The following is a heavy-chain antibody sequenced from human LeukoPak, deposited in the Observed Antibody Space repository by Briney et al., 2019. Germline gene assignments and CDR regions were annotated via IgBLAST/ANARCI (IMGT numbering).Heavy chain of an antibody. CDR2: ISWNSGSI. D-gene: IGHD6-19*01. CDR3: AKDNRRHYTSGPNPDSLH. Sequence: GGSLRLSCAGSGFIFNNYAMHWVRQPPGKGLEWVSGISWNSGSIDYADSVKGRFTISRDNAKNSLYLQMNSLRVEDTAFYYCAKDNRRHYTSGPNPDSLHWGQGALVAVSS. CDR1: GFIFNNYA. V-gene: IGHV3-9*01. J-gene: IGHJ4*02.